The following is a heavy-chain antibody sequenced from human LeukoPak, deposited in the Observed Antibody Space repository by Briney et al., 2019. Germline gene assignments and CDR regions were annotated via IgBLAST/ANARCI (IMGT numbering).Heavy chain of an antibody. CDR3: ARAWGLSCGDRRFDP. CDR1: GGSISSYY. V-gene: IGHV4-59*01. Sequence: SETLSLTCTASGGSISSYYWSWIRQPPGKGLEWIGYIYYSGSTNYNPSLKSRVTISVDTSKNQFSLKLSSVTAADTAVYYCARAWGLSCGDRRFDPWGQGTLVTVSS. J-gene: IGHJ5*02. CDR2: IYYSGST. D-gene: IGHD4-17*01.